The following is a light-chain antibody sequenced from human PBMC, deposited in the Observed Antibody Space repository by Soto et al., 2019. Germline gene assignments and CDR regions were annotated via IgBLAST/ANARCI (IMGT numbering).Light chain of an antibody. V-gene: IGKV3-11*01. CDR1: QSVSSY. J-gene: IGKJ1*01. CDR3: QQRSKWSRT. CDR2: DAS. Sequence: EIVGTPSPYTLSWSPGERATLXWRASQSVSSYLAWYQQKPGQAPRLLIYDASNRATGIPARFSGSGSGTDFTLTISSLEPEDFAVYYCQQRSKWSRTFGQGTKVDIK.